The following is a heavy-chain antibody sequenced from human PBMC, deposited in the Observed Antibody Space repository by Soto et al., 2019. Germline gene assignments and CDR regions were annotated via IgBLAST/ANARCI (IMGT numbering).Heavy chain of an antibody. Sequence: EVQLVESGGGLVQPGRSLRLSCAASGFTFDDYAMHWVRQAPGKGLEWVSGISWNSGSIGYADSVKGRFTISRDNAKNSLYLQMNSLRAEDTALYYCAKDALNSGNRGYYGMDVW. CDR1: GFTFDDYA. D-gene: IGHD1-26*01. V-gene: IGHV3-9*01. CDR2: ISWNSGSI. CDR3: AKDALNSGNRGYYGMDV. J-gene: IGHJ6*01.